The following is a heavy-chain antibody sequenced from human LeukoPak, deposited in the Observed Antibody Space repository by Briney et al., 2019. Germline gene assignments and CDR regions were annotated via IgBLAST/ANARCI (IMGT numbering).Heavy chain of an antibody. D-gene: IGHD3-10*01. V-gene: IGHV3-30*02. Sequence: PGGSLRLSCAASGFTFSTHGMHWVRQAPGKWLEWVAFIRYDGINKYYADSVKGRFTISRDNSKNTLYLQMNSLRAEDTAVYYCARGYYGSGSYYFNWFDPWGQGTLVTVSP. J-gene: IGHJ5*02. CDR2: IRYDGINK. CDR1: GFTFSTHG. CDR3: ARGYYGSGSYYFNWFDP.